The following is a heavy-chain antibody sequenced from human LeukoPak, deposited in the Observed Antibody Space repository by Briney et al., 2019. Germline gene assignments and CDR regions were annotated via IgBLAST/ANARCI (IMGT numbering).Heavy chain of an antibody. D-gene: IGHD5-18*01. CDR2: INTNTGNP. Sequence: ASVKVSCKASGYTFTNYAMNWVRQAPGQGLEWMGWINTNTGNPTYAQDFTGRFVFPLDTSVTTTFLEISSLKAEDTAICYCARSSWIQQSSDFWGQGTLVTVSS. J-gene: IGHJ4*02. V-gene: IGHV7-4-1*02. CDR1: GYTFTNYA. CDR3: ARSSWIQQSSDF.